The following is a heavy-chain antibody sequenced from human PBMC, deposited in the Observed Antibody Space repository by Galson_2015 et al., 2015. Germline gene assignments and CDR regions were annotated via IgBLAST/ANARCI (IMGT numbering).Heavy chain of an antibody. D-gene: IGHD6-13*01. CDR2: IKQDGSEK. V-gene: IGHV3-7*03. CDR3: ARDWAAAGKRGSNFYYGMDV. J-gene: IGHJ6*02. Sequence: SLRLSCAASGFTFSSYWMSWVRQAPGKGLEWVANIKQDGSEKYYVDSVKGRFTISRDNAKNSLYLQMNSLRAEDTAVYYCARDWAAAGKRGSNFYYGMDVWGQGTTVTVSS. CDR1: GFTFSSYW.